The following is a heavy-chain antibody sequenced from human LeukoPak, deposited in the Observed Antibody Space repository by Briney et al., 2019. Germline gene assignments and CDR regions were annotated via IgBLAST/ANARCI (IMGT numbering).Heavy chain of an antibody. Sequence: PGGSLRLSCAASGFTFSSYGMHWVRQAPGKGLEWVAFIRYDGSNKYYADSVKGRFTISRDNSKNTLYLQMNSLRAEDTAVYYCAKFDPDAIVVVPAANYWGQGTLVTVSS. CDR2: IRYDGSNK. CDR1: GFTFSSYG. V-gene: IGHV3-30*02. J-gene: IGHJ4*02. D-gene: IGHD2-2*01. CDR3: AKFDPDAIVVVPAANY.